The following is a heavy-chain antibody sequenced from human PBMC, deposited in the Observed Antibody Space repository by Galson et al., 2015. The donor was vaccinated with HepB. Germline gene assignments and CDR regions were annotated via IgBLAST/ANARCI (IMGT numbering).Heavy chain of an antibody. CDR3: ARDGIYCSQGVCYLFDY. J-gene: IGHJ4*02. D-gene: IGHD2-8*01. Sequence: SLRLSCAASGFTFSSYAMHWVRQAPGKGLEWVAVIIYDGSKKYYADSVKARFTLSRDNSKNTLYLQMNSLRAEDTALYYCARDGIYCSQGVCYLFDYWGQGTLVTVSS. CDR1: GFTFSSYA. V-gene: IGHV3-30-3*01. CDR2: IIYDGSKK.